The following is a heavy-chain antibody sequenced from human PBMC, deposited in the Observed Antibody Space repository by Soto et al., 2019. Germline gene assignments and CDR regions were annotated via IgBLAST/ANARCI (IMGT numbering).Heavy chain of an antibody. V-gene: IGHV4-39*01. CDR1: GGSISASNYY. Sequence: SETLSLTCTVSGGSISASNYYWGWIRQPPGKGLEWIASVPYSGTTFYNPSLKSRVTISVDTSKNQFSLKLSSVTAADTAVYYCASPRYCSSSSCYTWFDPWGQGTLVTVSS. CDR2: VPYSGTT. J-gene: IGHJ5*02. D-gene: IGHD2-2*02. CDR3: ASPRYCSSSSCYTWFDP.